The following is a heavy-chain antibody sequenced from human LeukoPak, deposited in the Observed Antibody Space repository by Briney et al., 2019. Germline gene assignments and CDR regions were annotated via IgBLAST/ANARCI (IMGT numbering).Heavy chain of an antibody. Sequence: GGSLRLSCAASGFTFSNYWMSWVRQAPGKGLEWVANIKQDGSEKYYVDSVKGRFTISRDNAKNSMSLQMNSLRAEDTAVYYCARERWESAFYFAHWGQGTLVTVSS. V-gene: IGHV3-7*01. CDR3: ARERWESAFYFAH. D-gene: IGHD1-26*01. J-gene: IGHJ4*02. CDR1: GFTFSNYW. CDR2: IKQDGSEK.